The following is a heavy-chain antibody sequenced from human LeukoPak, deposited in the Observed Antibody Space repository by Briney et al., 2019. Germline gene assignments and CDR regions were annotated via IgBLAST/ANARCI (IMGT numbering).Heavy chain of an antibody. V-gene: IGHV1-69*01. J-gene: IGHJ4*02. CDR2: IIPIFGTA. D-gene: IGHD1-26*01. CDR3: ARRYSGSYSFFDY. Sequence: SVKVSCKASGGTFSSYAISRVRQAPGQGLEWMGGIIPIFGTANYAQKFQGRVTITADESTSTAYMELSSLRSEDTAVYYCARRYSGSYSFFDYWGQGTLVTVSS. CDR1: GGTFSSYA.